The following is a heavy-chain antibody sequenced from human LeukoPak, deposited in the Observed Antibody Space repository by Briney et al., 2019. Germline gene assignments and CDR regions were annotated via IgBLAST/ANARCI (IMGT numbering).Heavy chain of an antibody. CDR3: ARGLSAARPDYYYYYYMDV. J-gene: IGHJ6*03. CDR2: IIPIFGTA. D-gene: IGHD6-6*01. V-gene: IGHV1-69*06. CDR1: GGTFSSYA. Sequence: SVKVSCKASGGTFSSYAISWVRQAPGQGLEWMGGIIPIFGTANYAQKFQGRVTITADKSTSTAYMELSSLRSEDTAVYYCARGLSAARPDYYYYYYMDVWGKGTTVTVSS.